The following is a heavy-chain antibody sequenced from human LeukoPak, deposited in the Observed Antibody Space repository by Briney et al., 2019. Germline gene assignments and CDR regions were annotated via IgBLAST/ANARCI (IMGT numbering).Heavy chain of an antibody. CDR1: GYSFISYW. J-gene: IGHJ4*02. D-gene: IGHD2-21*02. V-gene: IGHV5-51*01. CDR2: IYPGDSDT. CDR3: ARLPYCGGDCYSLIDY. Sequence: GESLKISCKGSGYSFISYWIGWVRQMPGKGLEWMGIIYPGDSDTRYSSSFQGQVTISADKSISTAYLQWSSLKASDTAMYYCARLPYCGGDCYSLIDYWGQGTLVTVSS.